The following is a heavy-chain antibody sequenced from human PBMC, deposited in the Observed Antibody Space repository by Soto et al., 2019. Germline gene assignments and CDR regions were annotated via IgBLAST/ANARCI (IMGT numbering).Heavy chain of an antibody. Sequence: SVKVSCKASGGTFSSYAISWVRQAPGQGLEWMGGIIPIFGTANYAQKFQGRVTITADESTSTAYMELSSLRSEDTAVYYCAKTYPLWLVNYYYYGMDVWGQGTTVTVSS. CDR3: AKTYPLWLVNYYYYGMDV. CDR2: IIPIFGTA. D-gene: IGHD6-19*01. J-gene: IGHJ6*02. V-gene: IGHV1-69*13. CDR1: GGTFSSYA.